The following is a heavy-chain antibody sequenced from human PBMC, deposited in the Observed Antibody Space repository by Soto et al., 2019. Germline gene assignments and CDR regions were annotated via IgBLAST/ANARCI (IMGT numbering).Heavy chain of an antibody. Sequence: KASETLSLTCAVSGGSISSSNWWSWVRQPPGKWLERIGEIYHSGSTNYNPSLKSRVTISVEKSKNQFSLKLSSVTAADTAVYYCARGGSSWYPYYFDYWGQGTLVTVSS. J-gene: IGHJ4*02. CDR3: ARGGSSWYPYYFDY. CDR1: GGSISSSNW. V-gene: IGHV4-4*02. D-gene: IGHD6-13*01. CDR2: IYHSGST.